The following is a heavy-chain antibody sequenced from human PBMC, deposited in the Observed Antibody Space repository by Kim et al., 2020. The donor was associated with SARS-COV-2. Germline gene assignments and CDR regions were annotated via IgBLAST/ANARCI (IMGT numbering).Heavy chain of an antibody. J-gene: IGHJ4*02. Sequence: TDYNPSLRSRVTLSGETTKNQFSLKLSSVTAADTSVFYCARHLTGSSWFDYWGQGTLVTVSS. CDR3: ARHLTGSSWFDY. V-gene: IGHV4-39*01. D-gene: IGHD6-13*01. CDR2: T.